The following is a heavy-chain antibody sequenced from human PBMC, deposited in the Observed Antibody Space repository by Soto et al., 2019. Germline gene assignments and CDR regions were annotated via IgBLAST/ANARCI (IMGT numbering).Heavy chain of an antibody. D-gene: IGHD5-18*01. CDR2: INAGNGNT. J-gene: IGHJ4*02. CDR3: AHLPWKQLWPRAPVVY. CDR1: GYTFTSYA. Sequence: ASVKVSCKASGYTFTSYAMNWVRQAPGQGLEWMGWINAGNGNTKYSQRFQGRVTITRDTSASTAYMELSSLRSEDTAVYYCAHLPWKQLWPRAPVVYWGQGTPVTVSS. V-gene: IGHV1-3*01.